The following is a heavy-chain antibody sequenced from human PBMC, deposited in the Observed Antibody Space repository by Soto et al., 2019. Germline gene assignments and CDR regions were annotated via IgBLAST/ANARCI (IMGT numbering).Heavy chain of an antibody. CDR1: GGSIRSYY. Sequence: PSETLSLTCTVSGGSIRSYYWSWILQPPGKGLEWIGYIYYSGSTNYNPSLKSRVTISVDTSKNQFSLKLSSVTAADTAVYYCARVKRGPYYDFWSGYGPGGAYTYYYYGMDVWGQGTTVTVS. CDR2: IYYSGST. J-gene: IGHJ6*02. D-gene: IGHD3-3*01. V-gene: IGHV4-59*01. CDR3: ARVKRGPYYDFWSGYGPGGAYTYYYYGMDV.